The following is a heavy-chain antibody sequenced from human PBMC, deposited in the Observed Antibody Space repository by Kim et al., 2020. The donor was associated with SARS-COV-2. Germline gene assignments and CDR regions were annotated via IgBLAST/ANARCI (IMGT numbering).Heavy chain of an antibody. Sequence: SETLSLTCTVSGGSFNNFYWGWIRQTPGGTLEWIGHISHTGTTTYNPSLRGRIAISLDTSNSHFSLELRSLTAEVTAVYFCARDSSPYCWYLWGQGTLVTVSS. J-gene: IGHJ4*02. V-gene: IGHV4-59*01. D-gene: IGHD2-8*02. CDR3: ARDSSPYCWYL. CDR1: GGSFNNFY. CDR2: ISHTGTT.